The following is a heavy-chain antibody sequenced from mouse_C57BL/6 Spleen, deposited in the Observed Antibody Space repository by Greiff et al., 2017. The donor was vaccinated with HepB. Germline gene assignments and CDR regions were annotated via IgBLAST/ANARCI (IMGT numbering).Heavy chain of an antibody. V-gene: IGHV1-52*01. CDR1: GYTFTSYW. CDR2: IDPSDSET. D-gene: IGHD1-1*01. Sequence: QVQLQQPGAELVRPGSSVKLSCKASGYTFTSYWMHWVKQRPIQGLEWIGNIDPSDSETHYNQKFKDKATLTVDKSSSTAYMQLSSLTSEDSAVYYCASHYYGSSFWYVDVWGTGTTVTVSS. CDR3: ASHYYGSSFWYVDV. J-gene: IGHJ1*03.